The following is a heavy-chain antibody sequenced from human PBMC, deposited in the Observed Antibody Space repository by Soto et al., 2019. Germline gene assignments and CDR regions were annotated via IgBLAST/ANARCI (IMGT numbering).Heavy chain of an antibody. CDR1: GYTFTRYY. D-gene: IGHD6-19*01. CDR2: LNPSGGTK. Sequence: QVQLVQSGAEVKKPGASAKVSCKASGYTFTRYYFHWVRQAPGQGLEWMAKLNPSGGTKTYAQNFQGRVSMTRDTSTNTVYMEMSSLRSEDTAVYYCAREGAVDGTSLDYWGQITMVNVAS. V-gene: IGHV1-46*01. J-gene: IGHJ1*01. CDR3: AREGAVDGTSLDY.